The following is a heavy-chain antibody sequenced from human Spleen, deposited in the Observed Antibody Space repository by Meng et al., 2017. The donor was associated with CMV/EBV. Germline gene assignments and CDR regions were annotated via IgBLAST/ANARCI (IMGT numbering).Heavy chain of an antibody. Sequence: SISCGGYYWSWIRQHPGKGLEWIGYIYYSGSTYYNPSLKSRVTISVDTSKNQFSLKLSSVTAADTAVFYCARENSYYDSSGYAAFDYWGQGTLVTVSS. CDR1: SISCGGYY. V-gene: IGHV4-31*02. D-gene: IGHD3-22*01. CDR3: ARENSYYDSSGYAAFDY. J-gene: IGHJ4*02. CDR2: IYYSGST.